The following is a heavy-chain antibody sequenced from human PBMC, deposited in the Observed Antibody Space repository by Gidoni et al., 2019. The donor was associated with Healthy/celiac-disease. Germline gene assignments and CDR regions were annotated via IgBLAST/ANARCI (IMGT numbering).Heavy chain of an antibody. CDR2: IIPICGTA. D-gene: IGHD2-15*01. J-gene: IGHJ4*02. CDR1: GGPFSRYA. V-gene: IGHV1-69*01. CDR3: ARDGDCSGGSCYDVY. Sequence: QVQLVQSGAAATQPGSSVKVSCKASGGPFSRYAIGWVRQAPGQGLEWMGGIIPICGTANYAQKFQGRVTITADESTSTAYMELSSLRSEDTAVYYCARDGDCSGGSCYDVYWGQGTLVTVSS.